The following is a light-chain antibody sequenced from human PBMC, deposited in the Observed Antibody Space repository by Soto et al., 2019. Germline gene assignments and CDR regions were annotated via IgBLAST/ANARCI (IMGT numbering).Light chain of an antibody. CDR2: EVS. CDR1: SSDVGNYKY. J-gene: IGLJ7*01. Sequence: QSVLTQPASVSGSPGQSITISCTGTSSDVGNYKYVSWYQQHPGKAPKLMIYEVSNRPSGVSNRFSGSKSGNTASLTISGLQAEDETDYYCQSYDSSLTGSVFGSGTQLTVL. CDR3: QSYDSSLTGSV. V-gene: IGLV2-14*01.